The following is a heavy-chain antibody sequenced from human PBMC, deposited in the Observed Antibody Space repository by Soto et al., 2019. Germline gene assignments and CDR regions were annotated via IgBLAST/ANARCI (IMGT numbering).Heavy chain of an antibody. CDR1: GYTFTSYG. Sequence: GASVKVSCKASGYTFTSYGISWVRQAPGQGLEWMGWISAYNGNTNYAQKLQGRVTMTTDTSTSTAYMELRSLRSDDTAVYYCARNAIFGESYYYYYYMDVWGKGTTVTLSS. D-gene: IGHD3-3*01. CDR3: ARNAIFGESYYYYYYMDV. V-gene: IGHV1-18*01. CDR2: ISAYNGNT. J-gene: IGHJ6*03.